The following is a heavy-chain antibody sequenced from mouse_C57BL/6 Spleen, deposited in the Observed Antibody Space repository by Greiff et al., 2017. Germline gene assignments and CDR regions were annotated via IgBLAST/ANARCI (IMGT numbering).Heavy chain of an antibody. CDR2: INPSTGGT. J-gene: IGHJ4*01. Sequence: DVKLVESGPELVKPGASVKISCKASGYSFTGYYMNWVKQSPEKSLEWIGEINPSTGGTTYNQKFKAKATLTVDKSSSTAYMQLKSLTSEDSAVYYCARGYLYDYAMDYWGQGTSVTVSS. CDR3: ARGYLYDYAMDY. V-gene: IGHV1-42*01. CDR1: GYSFTGYY. D-gene: IGHD2-3*01.